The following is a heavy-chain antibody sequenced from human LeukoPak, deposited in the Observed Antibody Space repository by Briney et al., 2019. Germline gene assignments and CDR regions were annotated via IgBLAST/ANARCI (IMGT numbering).Heavy chain of an antibody. CDR3: ARDFFYYGSGSSMDY. V-gene: IGHV1-46*01. J-gene: IGHJ4*02. CDR1: GYTFTGYY. Sequence: GASVKVSCKASGYTFTGYYMHWVRQAPGQGLEWMGIINPSGGSTSYAQKFQGRVTMTRDTSTSTVYMELSSLRSEDTAVYYCARDFFYYGSGSSMDYWGQGTLVTVSS. D-gene: IGHD3-10*01. CDR2: INPSGGST.